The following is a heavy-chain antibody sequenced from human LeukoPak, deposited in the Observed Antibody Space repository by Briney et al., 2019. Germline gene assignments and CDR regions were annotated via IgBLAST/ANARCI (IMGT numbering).Heavy chain of an antibody. Sequence: ASVKVSCKASGYTFTGYYMHGVRQAPGQGLEWMGWINPNSGGTNYAQKFQGRVTMTRDTSISTAYMEVSRLRSDDTAVYYCARDSRDRYGISAAFDIWGQGTMVTVSS. CDR1: GYTFTGYY. CDR3: ARDSRDRYGISAAFDI. CDR2: INPNSGGT. V-gene: IGHV1-2*02. J-gene: IGHJ3*02. D-gene: IGHD5-18*01.